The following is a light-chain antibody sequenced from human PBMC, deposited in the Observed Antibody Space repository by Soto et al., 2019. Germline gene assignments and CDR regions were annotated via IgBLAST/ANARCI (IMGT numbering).Light chain of an antibody. Sequence: DIQMTQSPSTLSASVGDRVTITCRASQTLTGHLAWYQQKPGKAPNLLIYEASSLESGVPSRFSGSGFDTEFTLTLSSLQPDDFATSYCQQYKFYWTFGQGTKVEIK. CDR2: EAS. CDR3: QQYKFYWT. CDR1: QTLTGH. J-gene: IGKJ1*01. V-gene: IGKV1-5*03.